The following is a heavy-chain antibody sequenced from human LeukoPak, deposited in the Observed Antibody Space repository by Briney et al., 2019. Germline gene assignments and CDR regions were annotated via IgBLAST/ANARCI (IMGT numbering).Heavy chain of an antibody. CDR2: IYYSGST. J-gene: IGHJ4*02. D-gene: IGHD6-13*01. Sequence: GSLRLSCAASGFTVSSDYMSWIRQPPGKGLEWIGSIYYSGSTYYNPSLKSRVTISVDTSKNQFSLKLSSVTAADTAVYYCARQLIAAAGTGFDYWGQGTLVTVSS. CDR1: GFTVSSDY. CDR3: ARQLIAAAGTGFDY. V-gene: IGHV4-39*01.